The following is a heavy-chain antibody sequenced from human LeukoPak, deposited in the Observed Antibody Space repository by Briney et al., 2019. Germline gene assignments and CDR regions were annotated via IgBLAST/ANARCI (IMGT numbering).Heavy chain of an antibody. V-gene: IGHV6-1*01. CDR2: TYYRSKWYT. CDR3: ARGAVANFDY. Sequence: SQTLSLTCAISGDSVSSNSAAWNWIRQSPSRGLEWLGRTYYRSKWYTHYAVSVKSRITIKSDTSKSQFSLQLMSVPPEDTAVYYCARGAVANFDYWGQGTLVTVSS. D-gene: IGHD6-19*01. CDR1: GDSVSSNSAA. J-gene: IGHJ4*02.